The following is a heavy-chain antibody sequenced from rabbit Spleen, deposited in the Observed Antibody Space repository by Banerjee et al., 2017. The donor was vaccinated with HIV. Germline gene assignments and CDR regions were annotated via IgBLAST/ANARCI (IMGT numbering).Heavy chain of an antibody. D-gene: IGHD2-1*01. CDR3: ARDPYSYDDYGDYPFNL. CDR1: GFDFSHYG. Sequence: QEQLVESGGGLVQPGGSLKLSCKASGFDFSHYGVSWVRQAPGKGLEWIGYIDPIFGTTHYASWVNGRFTISSHNAQNTLYLQLNSLTAADTATYFCARDPYSYDDYGDYPFNLWGPGTLVTVS. V-gene: IGHV1S47*01. CDR2: IDPIFGTT. J-gene: IGHJ4*01.